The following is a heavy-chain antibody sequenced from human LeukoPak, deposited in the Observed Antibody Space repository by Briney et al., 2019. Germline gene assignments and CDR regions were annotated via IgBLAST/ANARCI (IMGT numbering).Heavy chain of an antibody. CDR1: GYTFTSYY. CDR3: ARDPPRWLQPQYYFDY. D-gene: IGHD5-24*01. J-gene: IGHJ4*02. CDR2: INPSGGST. V-gene: IGHV1-46*01. Sequence: ASVKVSCKASGYTFTSYYMHWLRQAPGQGLEWMGIINPSGGSTSYAQKFQGRVTMTRDTSTSTVYMELSSLRSEDTAVYYCARDPPRWLQPQYYFDYWGQGTLVTVSS.